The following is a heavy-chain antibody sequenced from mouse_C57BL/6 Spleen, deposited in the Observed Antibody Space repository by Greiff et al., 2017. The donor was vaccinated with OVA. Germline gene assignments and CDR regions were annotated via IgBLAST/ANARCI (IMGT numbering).Heavy chain of an antibody. CDR1: GFSFNTYA. CDR3: VSHYYGSSSYAMDD. CDR2: IRSKSNNYAT. Sequence: EVKLQESGGGLVQPKGSLKLSCAASGFSFNTYAMNWVRPAPGTGLEWVARIRSKSNNYATYYSDSVKDRFTISRADSEHMLYLQMDNLKPEDTAMYYGVSHYYGSSSYAMDDWGQGTSVTVSS. J-gene: IGHJ4*01. V-gene: IGHV10-1*01. D-gene: IGHD1-1*01.